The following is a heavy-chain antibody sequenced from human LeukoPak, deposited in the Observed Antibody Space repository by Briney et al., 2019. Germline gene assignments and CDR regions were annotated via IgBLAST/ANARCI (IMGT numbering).Heavy chain of an antibody. D-gene: IGHD7-27*01. CDR3: TSTLGY. J-gene: IGHJ4*02. Sequence: GGPLRLSCAASGFTSSNAWMTWVRQAPGKGLEWVGRIKTKNDGGTTDYAAPVKGRFTISRDDSKNTLYLQMSSLRTEDTAVYYCTSTLGYWGQGTLVTVSS. V-gene: IGHV3-15*01. CDR2: IKTKNDGGTT. CDR1: GFTSSNAW.